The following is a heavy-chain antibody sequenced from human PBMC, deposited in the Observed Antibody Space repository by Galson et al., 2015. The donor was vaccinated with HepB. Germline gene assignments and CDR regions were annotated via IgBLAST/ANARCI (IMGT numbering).Heavy chain of an antibody. CDR1: GFTFGRYS. CDR3: ARDPSGFVDSDYYDYYYMDV. Sequence: SLRLSCAASGFTFGRYSINWVRQAPGKGLEWLSYISSTSGSIYYADSVKGRFTISRDNAKNSMYLQMNSLRAEDTAVYYCARDPSGFVDSDYYDYYYMDVWGKGTTVTVSS. J-gene: IGHJ6*03. CDR2: ISSTSGSI. V-gene: IGHV3-48*01. D-gene: IGHD3-3*01.